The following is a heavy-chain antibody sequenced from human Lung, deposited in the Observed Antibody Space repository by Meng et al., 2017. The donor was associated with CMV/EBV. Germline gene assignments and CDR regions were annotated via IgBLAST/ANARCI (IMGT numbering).Heavy chain of an antibody. CDR1: GFTFSSYW. Sequence: GESLMISCAASGFTFSSYWMHWVRQAPGKGLVWVSRINSDGSSTSYADSVKGRFTISRDNAKNKLYLQMNSLRAEDTAVYYCARDGGTIFRLDIWGQGTMVTVSS. J-gene: IGHJ3*02. V-gene: IGHV3-74*01. CDR2: INSDGSST. D-gene: IGHD3-3*01. CDR3: ARDGGTIFRLDI.